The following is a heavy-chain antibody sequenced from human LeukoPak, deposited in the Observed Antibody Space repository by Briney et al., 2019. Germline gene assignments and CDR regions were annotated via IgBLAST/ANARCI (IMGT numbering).Heavy chain of an antibody. V-gene: IGHV4-31*03. J-gene: IGHJ4*02. CDR3: ARGGVGHDY. Sequence: SQTLSLTCTVSGGSISSGGYYWSWIRQHPGKGLEWIGSIYNSGSTYYNPSLKSRVTISVDTSKNQFSLKVSPVTAADTAVYYCARGGVGHDYWGQGTLVTVYS. D-gene: IGHD3-10*01. CDR2: IYNSGST. CDR1: GGSISSGGYY.